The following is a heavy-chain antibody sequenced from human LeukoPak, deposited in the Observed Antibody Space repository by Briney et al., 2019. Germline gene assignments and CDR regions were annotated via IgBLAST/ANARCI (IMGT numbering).Heavy chain of an antibody. CDR1: GYTFTSYY. CDR3: ARDPHITMIVVVPHFDY. J-gene: IGHJ4*02. CDR2: INPSGGST. D-gene: IGHD3-22*01. Sequence: ASVKVSCKASGYTFTSYYMHWVRQAPGQGLEWMGIINPSGGSTSYAQKFQGRVIMTRDTSTSTVYMELSSLRSEDTAVYYCARDPHITMIVVVPHFDYWGQGTLVTVSS. V-gene: IGHV1-46*01.